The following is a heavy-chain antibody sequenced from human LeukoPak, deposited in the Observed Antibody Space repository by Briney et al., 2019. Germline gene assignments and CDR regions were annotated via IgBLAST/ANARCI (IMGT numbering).Heavy chain of an antibody. V-gene: IGHV3-66*01. CDR1: GFTVSRNY. D-gene: IGHD1-14*01. J-gene: IGHJ4*02. CDR3: ARDIGPRNQYYFDY. CDR2: IYSGGST. Sequence: GGSLRLSCAASGFTVSRNYMSWVRQAPGKGLEWVSVIYSGGSTYYADSVKGRFIISRDNSKNTLYLQMNSLRAEDTAVYYCARDIGPRNQYYFDYWGQGTLVTVSS.